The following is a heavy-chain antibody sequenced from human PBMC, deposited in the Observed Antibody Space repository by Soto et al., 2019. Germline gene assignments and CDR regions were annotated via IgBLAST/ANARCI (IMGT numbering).Heavy chain of an antibody. J-gene: IGHJ4*02. CDR3: ARVSSSGWYEFDY. CDR1: GYLFAGYY. Sequence: ASVKVSCKASGYLFAGYYLHWVRQAPGQGLEWMGWINPNSGGTNYAQKFQGRVTMTRDTSISTAYMELSRLRSDDTAVYYCARVSSSGWYEFDYWGQGTLVTVSS. CDR2: INPNSGGT. V-gene: IGHV1-2*02. D-gene: IGHD6-19*01.